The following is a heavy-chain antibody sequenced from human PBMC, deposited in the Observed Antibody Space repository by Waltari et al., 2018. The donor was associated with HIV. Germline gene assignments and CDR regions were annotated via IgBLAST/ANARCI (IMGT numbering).Heavy chain of an antibody. V-gene: IGHV3-23*01. CDR1: GFPFSSYA. D-gene: IGHD5-18*01. Sequence: EVQLLESGGGLVHPGGSLRLSCAASGFPFSSYAMSWVRQAPGKGLEWVSAIRGSGGSKYYADSVKGRFTISRDNSKNTLYLQMNSLRAEDTAVYYCAKGSTTYSYGCNWGQGTLVTVSS. CDR2: IRGSGGSK. J-gene: IGHJ4*02. CDR3: AKGSTTYSYGCN.